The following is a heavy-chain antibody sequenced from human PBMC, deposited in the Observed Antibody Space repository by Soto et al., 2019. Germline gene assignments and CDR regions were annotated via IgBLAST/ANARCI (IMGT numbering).Heavy chain of an antibody. V-gene: IGHV5-10-1*01. CDR1: GYSFTSYW. CDR2: IDPSDSYT. J-gene: IGHJ6*02. CDR3: AIHPGEQLVPDYYYYGMDV. Sequence: AGESLKISCKGSGYSFTSYWISWVRQMPGKGLEWMGRIDPSDSYTNYSPSFQGHVTISADKSISTAYLQWSSLKASDTAMYYCAIHPGEQLVPDYYYYGMDVWGQGTTVTVSS. D-gene: IGHD6-6*01.